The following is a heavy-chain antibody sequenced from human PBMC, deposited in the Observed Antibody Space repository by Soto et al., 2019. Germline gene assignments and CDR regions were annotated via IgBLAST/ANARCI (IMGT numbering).Heavy chain of an antibody. CDR3: ARGGAGQLGHEDYYYYYYGMDV. CDR2: ISYDGSNK. D-gene: IGHD6-6*01. V-gene: IGHV3-30-3*01. Sequence: GGSLRLSCAASGFTFSSYAMHWVRQAPGKGLEWVAVISYDGSNKYYADSVKGRFTISRDNSKNTLYLQMNSLRAEDTAVYYCARGGAGQLGHEDYYYYYYGMDVWGQGTTVTVSS. CDR1: GFTFSSYA. J-gene: IGHJ6*02.